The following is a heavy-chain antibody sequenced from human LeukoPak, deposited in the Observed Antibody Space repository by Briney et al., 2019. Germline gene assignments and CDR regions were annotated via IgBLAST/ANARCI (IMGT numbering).Heavy chain of an antibody. Sequence: SETLSLTCAVYGGSFSGYYWSWIRQHPGKGLEWIGYIYYSGSTYYNPSLKSRVTISVDTSKNQFSLKLSSVTAADTAVYYCARLTVTEYNWFDPWGQGTLVTVSS. CDR3: ARLTVTEYNWFDP. V-gene: IGHV4-31*11. CDR2: IYYSGST. D-gene: IGHD4-17*01. J-gene: IGHJ5*02. CDR1: GGSFSGYY.